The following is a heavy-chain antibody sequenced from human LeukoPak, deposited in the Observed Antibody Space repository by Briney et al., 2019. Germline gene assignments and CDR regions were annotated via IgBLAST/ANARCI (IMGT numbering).Heavy chain of an antibody. CDR2: IYYSGST. D-gene: IGHD3-3*01. V-gene: IGHV4-39*01. J-gene: IGHJ4*02. Sequence: SETLSLTCTVSGGSISSSSYYWGWIRQPPGKGLEWIGSIYYSGSTYYNPSLKSRVTISVDTSKNQFSLKLSSATAADTAVYYCARQPLESPYYDFWSGYYIGDYWGQGTLVTVSS. CDR1: GGSISSSSYY. CDR3: ARQPLESPYYDFWSGYYIGDY.